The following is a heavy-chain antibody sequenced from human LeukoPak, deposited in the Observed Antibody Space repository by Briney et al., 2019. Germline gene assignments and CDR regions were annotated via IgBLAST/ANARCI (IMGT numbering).Heavy chain of an antibody. CDR1: GFTFSSYA. J-gene: IGHJ4*02. Sequence: GGSLRLSCAASGFTFSSYAMHWVRQAPGKGLEWVGVISYDGSNKYYADSVKGRFTISRDNSKNTLYLQMNSLRAEDTAVYYCARGYYYDKSREYYFDYWGQGTLVTVSS. D-gene: IGHD3-22*01. CDR2: ISYDGSNK. CDR3: ARGYYYDKSREYYFDY. V-gene: IGHV3-30*04.